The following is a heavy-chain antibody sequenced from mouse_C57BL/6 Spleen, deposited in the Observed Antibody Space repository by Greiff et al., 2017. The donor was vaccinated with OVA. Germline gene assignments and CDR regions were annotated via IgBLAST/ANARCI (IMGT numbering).Heavy chain of an antibody. CDR3: ASDGGSSYYYYAMDY. D-gene: IGHD1-1*01. CDR2: IYPGSGNT. J-gene: IGHJ4*01. V-gene: IGHV1-76*01. Sequence: VQLQQSGAELVRPGASVKLSCKASGYTFTDYYINWVKQRPGQGLEWIARIYPGSGNTYYNEKFKGKATLTAEKSSSTAYMQLSSLTSEDSAVYFCASDGGSSYYYYAMDYWGQGTSVTVSS. CDR1: GYTFTDYY.